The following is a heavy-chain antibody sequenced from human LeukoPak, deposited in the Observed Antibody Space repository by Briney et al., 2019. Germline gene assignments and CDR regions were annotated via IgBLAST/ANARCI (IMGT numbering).Heavy chain of an antibody. Sequence: PGGSLRLSCAASGLSISNAWMSWVRQAPGKGLEWVGRIKRKTDGETRDYAAPVKGRFTISRDDSKNRLYLQMNSLKYEDTAVYYCTADVSDSSGYCHDYWGQGTPVTVSS. D-gene: IGHD3-22*01. CDR2: IKRKTDGETR. J-gene: IGHJ4*02. CDR1: GLSISNAW. CDR3: TADVSDSSGYCHDY. V-gene: IGHV3-15*01.